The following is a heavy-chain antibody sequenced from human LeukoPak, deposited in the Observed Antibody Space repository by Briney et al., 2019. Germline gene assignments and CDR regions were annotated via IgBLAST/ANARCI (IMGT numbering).Heavy chain of an antibody. D-gene: IGHD6-6*01. CDR1: GFTFSSYS. Sequence: GGSLRLSCAASGFTFSSYSMNWVRQAPGKGLEWVSSISSSSSYIYYADSVKGRFTISRDNSKNTLHLQMNSLRAEDTAVYYCKKDQGSSSHYWGQGTLVTVSS. J-gene: IGHJ4*02. CDR3: KKDQGSSSHY. CDR2: ISSSSSYI. V-gene: IGHV3-21*01.